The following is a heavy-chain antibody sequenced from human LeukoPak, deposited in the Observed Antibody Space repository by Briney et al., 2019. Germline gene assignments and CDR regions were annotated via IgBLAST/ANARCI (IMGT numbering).Heavy chain of an antibody. Sequence: GGSLRLSCAASGFTFSSYGMHWVRQAPGKGLEWVAFIRYDGSNKYYADSVKGRFTISRDNSKNTLYLQMNTLRAEDTAAFYCARDGGGNSYYYYMDVWGKGTTVTVSS. CDR2: IRYDGSNK. V-gene: IGHV3-30*02. D-gene: IGHD4-23*01. J-gene: IGHJ6*03. CDR3: ARDGGGNSYYYYMDV. CDR1: GFTFSSYG.